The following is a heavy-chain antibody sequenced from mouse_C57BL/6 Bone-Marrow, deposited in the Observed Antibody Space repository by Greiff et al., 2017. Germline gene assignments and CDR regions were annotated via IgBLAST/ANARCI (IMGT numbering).Heavy chain of an antibody. J-gene: IGHJ3*01. CDR2: INPGSGGT. CDR3: AGGFAY. V-gene: IGHV1-54*01. CDR1: GYAFTNYL. Sequence: VQLVESGAELVRPGTSVKVSCKASGYAFTNYLIEWVKQRPGQGLEWIGVINPGSGGTNYNEKFKGKATLTADKSSSTAYMQLSSLTSEDSAVYFCAGGFAYWGQGTLVTVSA.